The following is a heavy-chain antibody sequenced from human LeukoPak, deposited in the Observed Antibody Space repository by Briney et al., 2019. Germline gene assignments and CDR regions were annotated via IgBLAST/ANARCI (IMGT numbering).Heavy chain of an antibody. J-gene: IGHJ4*02. CDR1: GFTFSSYE. V-gene: IGHV3-48*03. Sequence: PGGSPRLSCAASGFTFSSYEMNWVRQAPGKGLEWVSYISSSGSTIYYADSVKGRFTISRDNAKNSLYLQMNSLRAEDTAVYYCARVFQTGYFDYWGQGTLVTVSS. CDR2: ISSSGSTI. CDR3: ARVFQTGYFDY.